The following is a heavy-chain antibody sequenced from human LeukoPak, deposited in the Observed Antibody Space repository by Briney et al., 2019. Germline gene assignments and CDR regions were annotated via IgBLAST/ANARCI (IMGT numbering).Heavy chain of an antibody. J-gene: IGHJ6*02. CDR2: IYYSGST. V-gene: IGHV4-59*01. CDR3: ARQQLHYYYYYGMDV. CDR1: GGSISSYY. D-gene: IGHD6-13*01. Sequence: SETLSLTCTVSGGSISSYYWSWIRQPPGKGLEWIGYIYYSGSTNYNPSLKSRVTIPVDTSKNQFSLKLSSVTAADTAVYYCARQQLHYYYYYGMDVWGQGTTVTVSS.